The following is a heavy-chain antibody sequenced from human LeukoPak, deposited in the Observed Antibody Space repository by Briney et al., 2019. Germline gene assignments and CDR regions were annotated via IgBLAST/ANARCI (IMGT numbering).Heavy chain of an antibody. V-gene: IGHV1-24*01. CDR2: FDPEDGET. CDR3: ARDCCSGGSCYLYFDH. Sequence: EASVKVSCKVSGYTLTELSMHWVRQAPGKGLEWMGGFDPEDGETIYAQKFQGRVTMTEDTSTDTAYMELSSLRSEDTAVYYCARDCCSGGSCYLYFDHWGQGTLVTVSS. J-gene: IGHJ4*02. CDR1: GYTLTELS. D-gene: IGHD2-15*01.